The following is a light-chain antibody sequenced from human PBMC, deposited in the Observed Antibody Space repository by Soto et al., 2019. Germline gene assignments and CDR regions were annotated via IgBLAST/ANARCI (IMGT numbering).Light chain of an antibody. CDR1: SSDVGACDY. Sequence: QSVLTQPASVSGSPGQSITISCAGTSSDVGACDYVSWYQQHPDKAPKLMIYEVSNRPSGVSNRISGSKSVNTATLTISGLQAEDEADYCSSYTSSSTRVFGTGTKVTVL. CDR2: EVS. J-gene: IGLJ1*01. CDR3: SSYTSSSTRV. V-gene: IGLV2-14*03.